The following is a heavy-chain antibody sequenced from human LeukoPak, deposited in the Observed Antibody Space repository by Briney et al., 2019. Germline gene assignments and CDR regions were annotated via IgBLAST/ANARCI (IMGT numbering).Heavy chain of an antibody. CDR1: GFTFSDYY. Sequence: GGSLRLSCAASGFTFSDYYMSWIRQAPGKGLEWVSYISSSGSTIYYADSVKGRFTISRDNAKNSLYLQMNSLRAEDTAVYYCVLGDGSGSYYPDDAFDIWGQGTMVTVSS. CDR3: VLGDGSGSYYPDDAFDI. CDR2: ISSSGSTI. V-gene: IGHV3-11*01. J-gene: IGHJ3*02. D-gene: IGHD3-10*01.